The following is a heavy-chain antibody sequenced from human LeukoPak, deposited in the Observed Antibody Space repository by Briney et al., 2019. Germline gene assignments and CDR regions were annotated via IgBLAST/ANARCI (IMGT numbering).Heavy chain of an antibody. Sequence: GGSLRLSCAASGFTFSSYAMSWVRQAPGKGLEWVSGISGSGDSTYYGDSVKGRFTISRDNSKNTLYLQMNSLSAEDTAEYYCAKAAPSRATQHWGQGTLVTVSS. CDR1: GFTFSSYA. V-gene: IGHV3-23*01. CDR2: ISGSGDST. CDR3: AKAAPSRATQH. J-gene: IGHJ1*01.